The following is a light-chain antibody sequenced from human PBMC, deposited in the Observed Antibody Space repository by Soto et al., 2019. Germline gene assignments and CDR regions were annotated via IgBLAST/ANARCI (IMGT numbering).Light chain of an antibody. Sequence: EIVMTQSPATLSVSPGERATLSCRASQSVGSSLAWYQQKPGQAPRLLIYGASTRATGISARFSDSGSGTEVTLTISSLQSEDFAVYYCQQYNKWPPTFGQGTKVEIK. CDR2: GAS. V-gene: IGKV3-15*01. J-gene: IGKJ1*01. CDR1: QSVGSS. CDR3: QQYNKWPPT.